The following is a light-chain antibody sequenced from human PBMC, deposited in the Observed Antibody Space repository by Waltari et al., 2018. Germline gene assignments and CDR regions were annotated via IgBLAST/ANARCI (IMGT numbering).Light chain of an antibody. CDR1: SSNIGSNS. CDR2: YND. Sequence: QSVLTQPPSASEAARKSVPISCSGSSSNIGSNSVSWYQQFPGTAPKLLIYYNDQRPSGVSDRFSGSKSGSSASLAISGLQTEDEADFYCASWDDSLGGPVFGGGTRLTVL. CDR3: ASWDDSLGGPV. J-gene: IGLJ2*01. V-gene: IGLV1-47*02.